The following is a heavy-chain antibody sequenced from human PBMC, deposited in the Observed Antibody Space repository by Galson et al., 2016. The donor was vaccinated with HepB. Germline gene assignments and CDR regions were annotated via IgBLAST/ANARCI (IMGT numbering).Heavy chain of an antibody. CDR3: ASPRGRLVMPPDY. J-gene: IGHJ4*02. D-gene: IGHD6-6*01. Sequence: SLRLSCAASGFTFSDYNMNWVRQAPGKGLEWISSISSSSSSIYYADSVKGRFTVSRDNAKNSLFLQMNTLRAEDTAVYYCASPRGRLVMPPDYWGQGTLVTVSS. CDR1: GFTFSDYN. V-gene: IGHV3-21*01. CDR2: ISSSSSSI.